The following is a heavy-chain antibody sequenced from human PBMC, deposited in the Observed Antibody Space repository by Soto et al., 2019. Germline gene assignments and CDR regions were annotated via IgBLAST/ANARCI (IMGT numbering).Heavy chain of an antibody. CDR1: GFSLSTSGMC. CDR3: ARPPIRYVDWYYNMYV. J-gene: IGHJ6*02. CDR2: IDWEDEK. Sequence: SGPTLVNPTQTLTLTCTGSGFSLSTSGMCVSWIRQPPGKALEWLALIDWEDEKFYSTSLKPRLTISKDTSKILVVLTMTNMDTVDTVPHYCARPPIRYVDWYYNMYVWGQGTTFTVAS. V-gene: IGHV2-70*01. D-gene: IGHD3-9*01.